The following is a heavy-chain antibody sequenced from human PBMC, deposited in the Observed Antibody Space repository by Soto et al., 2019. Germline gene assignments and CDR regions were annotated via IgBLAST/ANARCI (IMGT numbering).Heavy chain of an antibody. J-gene: IGHJ6*02. Sequence: GGSLRLSCAASGFTFSHYVLSWVRQAPGVGLEWVSSISGSGSSVYLAAAVRGRFAMSRDLSTNTVSLQMNSLKTEDTAIYLCASHTVSAILPAMDVWGQGTAVTVSS. CDR3: ASHTVSAILPAMDV. CDR1: GFTFSHYV. D-gene: IGHD6-19*01. V-gene: IGHV3-23*01. CDR2: ISGSGSSV.